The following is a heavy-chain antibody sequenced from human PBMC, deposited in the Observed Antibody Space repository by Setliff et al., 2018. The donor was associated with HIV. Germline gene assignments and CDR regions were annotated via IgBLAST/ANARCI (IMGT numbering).Heavy chain of an antibody. CDR1: GGSISSGSYY. CDR2: IYTSGST. D-gene: IGHD5-18*01. V-gene: IGHV4-61*09. Sequence: SETLSLTCTVSGGSISSGSYYWSWIRQPAGKGLEWIGHIYTSGSTNYNPSLKSRVTISVDTSKNQFSLKLSSVTAADTAVYYCARPRYTYGTPPAFDIWGRGTVVTVSS. CDR3: ARPRYTYGTPPAFDI. J-gene: IGHJ3*02.